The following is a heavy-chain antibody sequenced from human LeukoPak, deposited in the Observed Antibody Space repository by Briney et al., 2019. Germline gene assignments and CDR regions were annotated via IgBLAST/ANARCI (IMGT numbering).Heavy chain of an antibody. D-gene: IGHD3-10*01. CDR2: INHSGST. Sequence: SETLSLACAVYGGSFSGYYWSWIRQPPGKGLEWIGEINHSGSTNYNPSLKSRVTISVYTSKNQFSLKLSSVTAADTAVYYCARRRITMVRGVLYGMDVWGQGTTVTVSS. CDR3: ARRRITMVRGVLYGMDV. V-gene: IGHV4-34*01. J-gene: IGHJ6*02. CDR1: GGSFSGYY.